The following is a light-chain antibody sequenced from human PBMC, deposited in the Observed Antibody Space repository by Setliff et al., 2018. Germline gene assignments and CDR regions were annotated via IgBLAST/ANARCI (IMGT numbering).Light chain of an antibody. CDR2: DVS. Sequence: QSVLTQPASVSGSPGQSITISCTGSSSDVGGYNHVSWYQQHPGKAPKLMIYDVSKRPSGVSNRFSGSKSGNTASLTISGLQAEDEADYYCSSYTSSSLYVFGTGTKVTVL. V-gene: IGLV2-14*01. CDR3: SSYTSSSLYV. CDR1: SSDVGGYNH. J-gene: IGLJ1*01.